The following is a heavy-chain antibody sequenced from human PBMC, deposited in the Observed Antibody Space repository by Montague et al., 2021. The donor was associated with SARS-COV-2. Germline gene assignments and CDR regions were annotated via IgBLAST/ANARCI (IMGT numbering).Heavy chain of an antibody. V-gene: IGHV3-33*01. CDR2: IWYDGSNK. J-gene: IGHJ6*02. D-gene: IGHD3-10*01. CDR3: ARDLDGSGSVYYHYGMDV. CDR1: GFTFSSYG. Sequence: SLRLSCAASGFTFSSYGMHWVRQAPGKGLEWVAVIWYDGSNKYYADSVKGRFTISRDNSKNTLYLQMNSLRAEDTAVYYCARDLDGSGSVYYHYGMDVWGQGTTVTVSS.